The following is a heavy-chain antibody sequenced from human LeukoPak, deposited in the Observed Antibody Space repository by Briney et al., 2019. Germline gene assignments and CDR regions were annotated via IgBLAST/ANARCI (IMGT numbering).Heavy chain of an antibody. D-gene: IGHD2-2*01. CDR3: AKDSELIPAGWFDP. CDR1: GFTFSSYA. J-gene: IGHJ5*02. Sequence: PGGSLRLSCAASGFTFSSYAMSWVRQAPGKGLEWVSSISGSGESAYYADSVKGRFTISRDKTKNTLYLQMNSLRAEDTAVYYCAKDSELIPAGWFDPWGQGTLVTVSS. V-gene: IGHV3-23*01. CDR2: ISGSGESA.